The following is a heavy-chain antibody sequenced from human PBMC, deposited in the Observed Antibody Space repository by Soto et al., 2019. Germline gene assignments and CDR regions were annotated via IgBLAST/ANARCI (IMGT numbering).Heavy chain of an antibody. J-gene: IGHJ5*02. CDR3: ARGTTHITMVRGVIFWFDP. CDR2: IYYSGST. D-gene: IGHD3-10*01. V-gene: IGHV4-31*03. Sequence: SETLSLTCTVSGGSISSGGYYWSWIRQHPGKGLEWIGYIYYSGSTYYNPSLKSRVTISVDTSKNQFSLKQSSVTAADTAVYYCARGTTHITMVRGVIFWFDPWGQGTLVTVSS. CDR1: GGSISSGGYY.